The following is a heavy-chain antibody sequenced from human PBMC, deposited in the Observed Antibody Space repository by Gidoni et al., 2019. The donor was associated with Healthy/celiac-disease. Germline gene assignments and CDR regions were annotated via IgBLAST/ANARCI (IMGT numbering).Heavy chain of an antibody. CDR3: ARHSKNLNYDFWSGYYSPGDYYMDV. CDR1: GYSFTSYW. CDR2: IYPGDSDT. D-gene: IGHD3-3*01. Sequence: EVQLVQSGAEVKKPGESLKISCKGSGYSFTSYWIGWVRQMPGKGLEWMGIIYPGDSDTRYSPSFQGQVTISADKSISTAYLQWSSLKASDTAMYYCARHSKNLNYDFWSGYYSPGDYYMDVWGKGTTVTVSS. J-gene: IGHJ6*03. V-gene: IGHV5-51*01.